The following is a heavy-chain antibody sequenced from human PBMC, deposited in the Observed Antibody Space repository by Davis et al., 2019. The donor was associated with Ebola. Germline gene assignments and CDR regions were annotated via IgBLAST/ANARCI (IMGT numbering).Heavy chain of an antibody. CDR3: ARDETYYDFWSGYYHYYYGMDV. J-gene: IGHJ6*02. CDR2: IKQDGSEK. CDR1: GFTFSSYW. D-gene: IGHD3-3*01. Sequence: PGGSLRPSCAASGFTFSSYWMSWVRQAPGKGLEWVANIKQDGSEKYYVDSVKGRFTISRDNAKNSLYLQMNSLRAEDTAVYYCARDETYYDFWSGYYHYYYGMDVWGQGTTVTVSS. V-gene: IGHV3-7*03.